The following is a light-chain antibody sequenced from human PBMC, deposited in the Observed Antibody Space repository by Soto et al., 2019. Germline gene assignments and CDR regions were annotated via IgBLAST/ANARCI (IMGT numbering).Light chain of an antibody. CDR2: GNS. V-gene: IGLV1-40*01. CDR1: SSNIGAGYD. Sequence: QSVLTQPPSVSGAPGQRVTISCTGSSSNIGAGYDVHWYQQLPGTAPKLLIYGNSNRPSGVPDRFSGSKSGTSASLAITGLQAEDEADYFCSSYTSGSTLYVFGSGTKLTVL. CDR3: SSYTSGSTLYV. J-gene: IGLJ1*01.